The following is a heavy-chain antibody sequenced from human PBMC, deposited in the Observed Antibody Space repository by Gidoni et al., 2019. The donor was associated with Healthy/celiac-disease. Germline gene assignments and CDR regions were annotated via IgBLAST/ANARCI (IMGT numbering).Heavy chain of an antibody. Sequence: QVQLQESGPGLVKPSETLSLTCTVPGGSISSYYWSWIRQPPGKGLEWIGYIYYSGSTNYNPSLKSRVTISVDTSKNQFSLKLSSVTAADTAVYYCARAFMVRGVLQPYMDVWGKGTTVTVSS. CDR2: IYYSGST. CDR3: ARAFMVRGVLQPYMDV. V-gene: IGHV4-59*01. CDR1: GGSISSYY. D-gene: IGHD3-10*01. J-gene: IGHJ6*03.